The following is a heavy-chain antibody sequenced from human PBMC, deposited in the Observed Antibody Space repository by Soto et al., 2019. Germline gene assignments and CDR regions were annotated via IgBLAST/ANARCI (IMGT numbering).Heavy chain of an antibody. J-gene: IGHJ6*03. Sequence: QVQLVQSGAEVKKPGASVKVSWKASGYTFTSYAMHWVRQAPGQRLEWMAWINAGNGYTKYSQKFQGRVTITRDTSASTAYMELSSLRSEDTAVYYCARGVFYYGSGSYNYYYYMDVWGKGTTVTVSS. CDR1: GYTFTSYA. V-gene: IGHV1-3*01. D-gene: IGHD3-10*01. CDR2: INAGNGYT. CDR3: ARGVFYYGSGSYNYYYYMDV.